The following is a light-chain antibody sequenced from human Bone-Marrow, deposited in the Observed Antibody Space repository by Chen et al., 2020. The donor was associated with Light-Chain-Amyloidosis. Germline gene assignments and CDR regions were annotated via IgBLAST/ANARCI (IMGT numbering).Light chain of an antibody. CDR1: QGVNNY. Sequence: IVLTQSPATLSLSPGERATLSCRASQGVNNYLGWDQQKPGLAPRLLIYDASTRAPDIPSRFCRSRSETDFPLSVSGLEREVFEVYYCQRRSNSVAVGQGTRQEIK. J-gene: IGKJ5*01. CDR2: DAS. V-gene: IGKV3D-11*01. CDR3: QRRSNSVA.